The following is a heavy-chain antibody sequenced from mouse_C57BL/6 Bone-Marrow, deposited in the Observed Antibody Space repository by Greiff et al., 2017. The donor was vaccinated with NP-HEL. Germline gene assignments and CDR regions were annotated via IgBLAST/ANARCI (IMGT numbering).Heavy chain of an antibody. D-gene: IGHD2-4*01. Sequence: QVQLKQPGAELVMPGASVKLSCKASGYTFTSYWMHWVKQRPGQGLEWIGEIDPSDSYTNYNQKFKGKSTLTVDKSSSTAYMQLSSLTSEDSAVYYCARSGYDYDDYYAMDYWGQGTSVTVSS. CDR2: IDPSDSYT. CDR1: GYTFTSYW. J-gene: IGHJ4*01. V-gene: IGHV1-69*01. CDR3: ARSGYDYDDYYAMDY.